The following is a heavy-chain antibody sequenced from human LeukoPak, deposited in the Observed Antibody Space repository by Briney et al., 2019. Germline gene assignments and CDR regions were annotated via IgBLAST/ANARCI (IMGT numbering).Heavy chain of an antibody. CDR1: GFTFNTYD. CDR3: ARGSTVTTNPLFDY. D-gene: IGHD4-17*01. CDR2: IRSSSSNM. Sequence: GGSLRLSCAASGFTFNTYDMNWVRQAPGKGLEWVSTIRSSSSNMYYADSVKGRFTISRDNAKNSLYLQINSLRAEDTAVYYCARGSTVTTNPLFDYWGQGTLVTVSS. V-gene: IGHV3-21*01. J-gene: IGHJ4*02.